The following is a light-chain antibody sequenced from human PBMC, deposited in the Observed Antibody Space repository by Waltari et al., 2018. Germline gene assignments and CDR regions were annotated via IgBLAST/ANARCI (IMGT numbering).Light chain of an antibody. CDR1: QSVLNSSTNKKY. J-gene: IGKJ1*01. CDR3: QQYYTTPT. V-gene: IGKV4-1*01. CDR2: WSS. Sequence: DIVMTQSPDSLAVSLGERATIDCPSSQSVLNSSTNKKYLAWYQQKPGQPPKLLIYWSSTRESGVPDRFSGSGSGTAFTLTISSLQAEDVAVYYCQQYYTTPTFGQGTKVEIK.